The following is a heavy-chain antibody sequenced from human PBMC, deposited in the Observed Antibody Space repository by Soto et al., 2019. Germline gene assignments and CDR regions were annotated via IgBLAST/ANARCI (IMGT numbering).Heavy chain of an antibody. J-gene: IGHJ6*02. D-gene: IGHD3-3*01. V-gene: IGHV4-39*01. CDR1: GGSISSSSYY. CDR2: IYYSGST. Sequence: PSETLSLTCTVSGGSISSSSYYWGWIRQPPGKGLEWIGSIYYSGSTYYNPSLKSRVTISVDTSKNQFSLKLSSVTAADTAVYYCARFEGNYDFWSGYGMDVWGQGTTVTV. CDR3: ARFEGNYDFWSGYGMDV.